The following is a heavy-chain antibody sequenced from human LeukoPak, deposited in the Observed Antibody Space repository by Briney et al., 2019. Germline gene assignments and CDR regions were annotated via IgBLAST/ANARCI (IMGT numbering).Heavy chain of an antibody. CDR1: GGSFSDYF. J-gene: IGHJ6*03. CDR2: IDHSGST. CDR3: ARGPVRGRGYGYYSYYMDV. V-gene: IGHV4-34*01. D-gene: IGHD5-12*01. Sequence: PSETLSLTCAVYGGSFSDYFWSWIRQPPGKGLEWIGEIDHSGSTNYNPSLKSRVTISADTSKSQFSLQLSSVTAADTAVYYCARGPVRGRGYGYYSYYMDVWGKGTTVTVSS.